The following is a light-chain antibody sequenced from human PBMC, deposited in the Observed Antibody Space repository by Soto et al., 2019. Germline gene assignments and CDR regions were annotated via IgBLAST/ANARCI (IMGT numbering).Light chain of an antibody. V-gene: IGKV3-20*01. CDR1: QSVSRNY. J-gene: IGKJ2*01. Sequence: EIVLTQSPGTLSLAPGERATLSCRASQSVSRNYLAWYQQKPGQAPRLLIYGGSSGATPSPDRFSGSGSGTAFTLNITRLEPEDFEVYYCQQYGSPPYPFGQGT. CDR3: QQYGSPPYP. CDR2: GGS.